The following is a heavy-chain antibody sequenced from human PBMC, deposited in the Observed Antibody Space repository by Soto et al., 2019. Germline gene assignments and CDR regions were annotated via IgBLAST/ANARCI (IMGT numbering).Heavy chain of an antibody. Sequence: SETLSLTCTVSGGSISSYFWSWIRQPPGKGLEWIGYIYYSGNTYYNPSLKSRITKTLDTPKNQFSLKLSSVTAADTAVYYCATLRESSSSYYFDYWGQGTLVTVSS. V-gene: IGHV4-59*01. CDR3: ATLRESSSSYYFDY. J-gene: IGHJ4*02. CDR2: IYYSGNT. CDR1: GGSISSYF. D-gene: IGHD6-13*01.